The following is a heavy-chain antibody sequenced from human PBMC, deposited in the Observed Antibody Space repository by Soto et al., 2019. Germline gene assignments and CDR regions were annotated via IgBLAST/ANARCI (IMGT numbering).Heavy chain of an antibody. CDR1: GLTFGDHY. CDR3: SILEGA. J-gene: IGHJ5*02. V-gene: IGHV3-72*01. CDR2: SRNKAKSYST. Sequence: GVSIRLSSAVSGLTFGDHYMGWVRQAPGKGLEWVARSRNKAKSYSTDFAASVKGRFTISRDESKNSLNLQMNSLMTEDTAVYYCSILEGAWGQGTLVTVSS. D-gene: IGHD2-21*01.